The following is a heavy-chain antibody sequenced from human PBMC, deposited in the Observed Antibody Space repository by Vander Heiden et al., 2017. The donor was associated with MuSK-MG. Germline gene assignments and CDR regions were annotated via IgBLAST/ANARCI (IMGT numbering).Heavy chain of an antibody. CDR2: IYYSGST. CDR1: GGSISSYY. CDR3: ARGMGVSPLLWFVY. D-gene: IGHD3-10*01. V-gene: IGHV4-59*01. J-gene: IGHJ4*02. Sequence: QVQLQESGPGLVKPSETLSLTCTVSGGSISSYYWSWIRQPPGKGLEWIGYIYYSGSTNHNPSLKSRVTISVDTSKNQFSLKLSSVTAADTAVYYLARGMGVSPLLWFVYWGQGTLVTVSS.